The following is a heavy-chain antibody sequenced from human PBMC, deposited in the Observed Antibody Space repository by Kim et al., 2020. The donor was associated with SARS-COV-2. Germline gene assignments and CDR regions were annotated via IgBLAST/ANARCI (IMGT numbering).Heavy chain of an antibody. J-gene: IGHJ4*02. CDR2: INDDGNFK. CDR1: GFTLSSYY. V-gene: IGHV3-7*03. D-gene: IGHD3-16*02. Sequence: GGSLRVSCAASGFTLSSYYMSWVRQAPGKGLEWVAQINDDGNFKNYVDSVRGRFTISKDRAKNSMSLQMNSLRVEDTAVYFCAGDEAGFGELLFHWGQG. CDR3: AGDEAGFGELLFH.